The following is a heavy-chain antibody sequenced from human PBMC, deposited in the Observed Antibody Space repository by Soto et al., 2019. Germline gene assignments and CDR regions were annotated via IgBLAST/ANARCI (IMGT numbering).Heavy chain of an antibody. CDR2: IIPILGIA. V-gene: IGHV1-69*02. CDR1: GGTFSSYT. CDR3: ASLSGYANYYYYYYMDV. Sequence: ASVKVSCKASGGTFSSYTISWVRQAPGQGLEWMGRIIPILGIANYAQKFQGRVTITADKSTSTAYMELSSLRSEDTAVYYCASLSGYANYYYYYYMDVWGKGTTVTVSS. D-gene: IGHD5-12*01. J-gene: IGHJ6*03.